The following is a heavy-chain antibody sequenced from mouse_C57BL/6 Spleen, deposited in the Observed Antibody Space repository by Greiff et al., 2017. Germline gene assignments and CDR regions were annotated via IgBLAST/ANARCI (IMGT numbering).Heavy chain of an antibody. Sequence: EVNLVESGGDLVKPGGSLKLSCAASGFTFSSYGMSWVRQTPDKRLEWVATISSGGSYTYYPDSVKGRFTISGDNAKNTLYLQMSSLKSEDAAMYYCARKGARSGYDYWGQGTLVTVSA. J-gene: IGHJ3*01. CDR3: ARKGARSGYDY. V-gene: IGHV5-6*01. D-gene: IGHD3-2*02. CDR1: GFTFSSYG. CDR2: ISSGGSYT.